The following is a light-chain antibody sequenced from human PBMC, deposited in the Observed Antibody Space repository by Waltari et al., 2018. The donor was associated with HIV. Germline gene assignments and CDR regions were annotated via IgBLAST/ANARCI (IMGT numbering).Light chain of an antibody. J-gene: IGKJ5*01. CDR2: WAS. CDR1: QSILYNSNNKNY. Sequence: DIVMTQSPDALAVSLGERAAINCTSSQSILYNSNNKNYLVWYQQRPGQPPKVLISWASTRESGVPDRFSGSGSGTHFTRAINGLQAEDVAVYYCQQYYSIPITFGQGTRLDIK. V-gene: IGKV4-1*01. CDR3: QQYYSIPIT.